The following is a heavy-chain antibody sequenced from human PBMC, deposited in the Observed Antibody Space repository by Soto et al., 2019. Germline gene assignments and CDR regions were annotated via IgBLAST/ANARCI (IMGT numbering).Heavy chain of an antibody. CDR1: GGSISSYY. J-gene: IGHJ6*02. CDR3: ARLVVVPHCSGGSCYSYYYGMDV. CDR2: IYYSGST. V-gene: IGHV4-59*01. Sequence: QVQLQESGPGLVKPSETLSLTCTVSGGSISSYYWSWIRQPPGKGLEWIGSIYYSGSTNYNPSLKRRVTISVDTSKNQFSLKLSSVTAADTAVYYCARLVVVPHCSGGSCYSYYYGMDVWGQGTTVTVSS. D-gene: IGHD2-15*01.